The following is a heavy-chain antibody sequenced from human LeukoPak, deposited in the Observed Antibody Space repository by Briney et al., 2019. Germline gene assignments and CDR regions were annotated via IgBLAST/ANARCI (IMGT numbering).Heavy chain of an antibody. V-gene: IGHV4-61*01. J-gene: IGHJ5*02. Sequence: SETLSLTCTVSGGSISSSSYYWGWIRQSPGKGLEWIGYIYYSGNTNYNPSLKSRVTMSVDTSKNQFSLKLSSVTAADTAIYYCARDPGAAAGTTWFDPWGQGTLVTVSS. CDR3: ARDPGAAAGTTWFDP. CDR1: GGSISSSSYY. D-gene: IGHD6-13*01. CDR2: IYYSGNT.